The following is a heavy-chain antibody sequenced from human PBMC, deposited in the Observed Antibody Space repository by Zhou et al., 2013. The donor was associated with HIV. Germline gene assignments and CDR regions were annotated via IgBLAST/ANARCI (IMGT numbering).Heavy chain of an antibody. CDR1: GYIFMSYG. CDR3: ARDLVVVSGGTCRTLPTYYSGIGTS. D-gene: IGHD2-15*01. V-gene: IGHV1-18*01. J-gene: IGHJ6*01. CDR2: ISAYNGDT. Sequence: QVQLVQSGAEVKEPGASVKVSCKASGYIFMSYGITWVRQAPGQGLEWMGWISAYNGDTNYAQRFQGRVTMTTDTSTTTAYMELRSLSSDDTAVYYCARDLVVVSGGTCRTLPTYYSGIGTSGG.